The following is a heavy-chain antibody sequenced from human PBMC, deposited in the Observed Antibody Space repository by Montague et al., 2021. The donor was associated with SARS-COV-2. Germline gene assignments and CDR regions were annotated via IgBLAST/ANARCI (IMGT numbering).Heavy chain of an antibody. CDR1: GGSISSSSYY. V-gene: IGHV4-39*06. CDR3: ARVGRQQLVRLSGMDV. D-gene: IGHD6-13*01. CDR2: IYYSGST. J-gene: IGHJ6*02. Sequence: SETLSLTCTVSGGSISSSSYYWGWIRQLPGKGLEWIGSIYYSGSTYYNPSLKSRVTISVDTSKNQFPLKLSSVTAADTAMYYCARVGRQQLVRLSGMDVWGQGTTVTVSS.